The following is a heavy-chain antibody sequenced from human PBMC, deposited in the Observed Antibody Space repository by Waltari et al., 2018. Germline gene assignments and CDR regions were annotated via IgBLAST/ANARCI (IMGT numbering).Heavy chain of an antibody. D-gene: IGHD2-2*01. V-gene: IGHV4-34*01. CDR3: ARGSDCSSTSCYAGYYYYMDV. CDR2: INHSGST. Sequence: QVQLQQWGAGLLKPSETLSLTCAVYGGSFSGYYWSWIRQPPGKGLVWIGEINHSGSTNYNPSPKSLVTISVDTSKNQFSLKLSSVTAAETAVYYCARGSDCSSTSCYAGYYYYMDVWGKGTTVTVSS. J-gene: IGHJ6*03. CDR1: GGSFSGYY.